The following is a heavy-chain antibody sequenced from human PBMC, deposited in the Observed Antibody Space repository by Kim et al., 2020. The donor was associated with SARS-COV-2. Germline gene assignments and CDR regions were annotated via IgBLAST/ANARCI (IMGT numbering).Heavy chain of an antibody. Sequence: GGSLRLSCAASGFTFSRFAMSWARQAPGKGLEWVSTISDSGARTHYADSVMGRFTISRDNSKSTLFLQMNNLRVEDTAVYYCDASDYWGQGSLVTVSS. CDR2: ISDSGART. V-gene: IGHV3-23*01. CDR1: GFTFSRFA. J-gene: IGHJ4*02. CDR3: DASDY.